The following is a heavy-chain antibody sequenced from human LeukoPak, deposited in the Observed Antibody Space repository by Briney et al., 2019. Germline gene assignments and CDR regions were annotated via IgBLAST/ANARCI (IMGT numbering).Heavy chain of an antibody. Sequence: GGSLRLSCAASEFTFSRYWMNWVRQAPGKGLEWVANIKQDGSEKYYVDSVKGRFSISRDNARNSLSLQMNSLRVEDTAVYYCARTRSGYLSLDYWGQGTLVTVSS. CDR2: IKQDGSEK. D-gene: IGHD3-3*01. CDR1: EFTFSRYW. V-gene: IGHV3-7*01. J-gene: IGHJ4*02. CDR3: ARTRSGYLSLDY.